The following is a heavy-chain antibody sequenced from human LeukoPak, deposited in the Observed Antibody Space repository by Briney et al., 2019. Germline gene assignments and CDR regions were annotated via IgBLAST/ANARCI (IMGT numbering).Heavy chain of an antibody. CDR2: IYPGDYDT. D-gene: IGHD6-6*01. V-gene: IGHV5-51*01. CDR1: GYSFTGYW. Sequence: GESLKISCKGSGYSFTGYWIGWVRQMPGKGLDWMGIIYPGDYDTRFRPSFKVQVTISADKSNSTAYLQWSSLKASDTAMYYCASLRIAARLPDAFDIWGQGTMVTVSS. J-gene: IGHJ3*02. CDR3: ASLRIAARLPDAFDI.